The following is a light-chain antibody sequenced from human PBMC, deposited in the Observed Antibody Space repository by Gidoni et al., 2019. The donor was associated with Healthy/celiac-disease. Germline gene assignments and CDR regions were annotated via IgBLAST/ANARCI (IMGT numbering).Light chain of an antibody. CDR1: QSVSSSY. V-gene: IGKV3-20*01. CDR3: EQYGSSS. Sequence: DIVLTQSPATLSLSLGERATLSCRASQSVSSSYLAWYQQQPGQAPLLIIYGASSRAAGLPDRCSGSGSGIDFTLTISRLEPEDFAVYYCEQYGSSSFGQGTKLEIK. CDR2: GAS. J-gene: IGKJ2*01.